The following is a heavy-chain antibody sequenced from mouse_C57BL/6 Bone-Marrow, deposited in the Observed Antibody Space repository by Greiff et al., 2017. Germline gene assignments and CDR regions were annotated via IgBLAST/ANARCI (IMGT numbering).Heavy chain of an antibody. Sequence: VQLQQPGAELVKPGASVKLSCKASGYTFTSYWMHWVKQRPGQGLEWIGMIHPNSGSTKYNEKFKSKATLTVDKSSSTAYMQLSSLTSEDSAVYYCARYPPDYVDYWGQGTTLTVSS. J-gene: IGHJ2*01. CDR1: GYTFTSYW. CDR3: ARYPPDYVDY. CDR2: IHPNSGST. V-gene: IGHV1-64*01.